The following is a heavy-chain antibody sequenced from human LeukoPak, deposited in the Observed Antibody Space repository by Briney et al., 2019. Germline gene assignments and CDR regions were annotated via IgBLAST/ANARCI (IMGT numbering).Heavy chain of an antibody. CDR3: AKAGYGSGSYSYYYYYYMDV. CDR1: GFTFSSYS. CDR2: ISGSGGST. D-gene: IGHD3-10*01. V-gene: IGHV3-23*01. J-gene: IGHJ6*03. Sequence: AGGSLRLSCAASGFTFSSYSMNWVRQAPGKGLEWVSAISGSGGSTYYADSVKGRFTISRDNSKNTLYLQMNSLRAEDTAVYYCAKAGYGSGSYSYYYYYYMDVWGKGTTVTISS.